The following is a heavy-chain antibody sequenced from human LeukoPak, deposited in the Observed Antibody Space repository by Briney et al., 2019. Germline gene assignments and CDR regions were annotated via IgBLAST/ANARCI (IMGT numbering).Heavy chain of an antibody. CDR3: ARVPGYETAHYYYYYGMDV. J-gene: IGHJ6*02. Sequence: SETLSLTCTVSGGSISSGGYYWSWIRQHPGKGLEWIGYIYYSGSTYYNPSLKSRVTISVDTSKNQFFLKLSSVTAADTAVYYCARVPGYETAHYYYYYGMDVWGQGTTVTVSS. D-gene: IGHD5-12*01. CDR2: IYYSGST. CDR1: GGSISSGGYY. V-gene: IGHV4-31*03.